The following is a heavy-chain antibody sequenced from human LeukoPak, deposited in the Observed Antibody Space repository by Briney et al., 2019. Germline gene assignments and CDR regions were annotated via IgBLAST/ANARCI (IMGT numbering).Heavy chain of an antibody. CDR2: IYYSGST. J-gene: IGHJ4*02. CDR1: GGSISSYY. CDR3: ARGYCSGGSCFFDY. D-gene: IGHD2-15*01. V-gene: IGHV4-59*01. Sequence: SETLSLTCTVSGGSISSYYWSWIRQPPGKGLEWIGYIYYSGSTNYNPSLKSRVTISVDTSKNQFSLKLSFVTAADTAVYYCARGYCSGGSCFFDYWGQGTLVTVSS.